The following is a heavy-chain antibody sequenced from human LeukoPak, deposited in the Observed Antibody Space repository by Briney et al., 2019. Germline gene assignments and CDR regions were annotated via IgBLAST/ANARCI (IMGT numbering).Heavy chain of an antibody. Sequence: SETLSLTCDVYGGSLSGYCWTWIRQTPGEGLKWIGEMNHLVTTNYNPSLESRVTISLDTSKNQFSLNLSSVAAADTAVYYCASLSIAAAGGDWYFDLWGRGTLVTVSS. D-gene: IGHD6-13*01. CDR2: MNHLVTT. V-gene: IGHV4-34*01. J-gene: IGHJ2*01. CDR3: ASLSIAAAGGDWYFDL. CDR1: GGSLSGYC.